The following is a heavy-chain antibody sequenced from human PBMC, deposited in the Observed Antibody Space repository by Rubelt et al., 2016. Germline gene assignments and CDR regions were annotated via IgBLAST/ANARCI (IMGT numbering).Heavy chain of an antibody. CDR3: AAMVRGVIGGDYYYYYYMDV. V-gene: IGHV4-34*10. D-gene: IGHD3-10*01. Sequence: QLQLQESGPGLVKPSETLSLTCAVYGGSFSGYYWSWIRQPPGKGLEWIGEINHSGSTNYNPSLKSRVTISVDTSKNQFSLKLSSVTAADTAVYYCAAMVRGVIGGDYYYYYYMDVWGKGTTVTVSS. CDR2: INHSGST. CDR1: GGSFSGYY. J-gene: IGHJ6*03.